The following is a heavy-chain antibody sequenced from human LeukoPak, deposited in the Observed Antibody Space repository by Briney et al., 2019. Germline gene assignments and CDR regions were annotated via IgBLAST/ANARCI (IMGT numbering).Heavy chain of an antibody. J-gene: IGHJ4*02. CDR2: IKSKTDGGTA. CDR1: GLTFTNAW. Sequence: GGSLRLFCTASGLTFTNAWMSWVRQAPGKGLVWVGRIKSKTDGGTAEFAVPVKGRFSISRDDSKNALYLQMNSLKTEDTAVYYCTTDRVAGGGWGQGTLVTVSS. V-gene: IGHV3-15*01. D-gene: IGHD2-21*01. CDR3: TTDRVAGGG.